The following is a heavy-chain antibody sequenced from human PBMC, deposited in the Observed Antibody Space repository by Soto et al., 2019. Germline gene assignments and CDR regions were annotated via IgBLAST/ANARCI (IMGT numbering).Heavy chain of an antibody. CDR1: GFTFSSYA. Sequence: EVQLLESGGGLVQPGGSLRLSCAASGFTFSSYAMSWVRQAPGKGLEWVSAISGSGGSTYYADSVKGRFTISRDNSKNTLYLQMNSLRAEDTAVYYCAKEGCSGGSCYPGTYGMDVWGQGTTVTVSS. CDR3: AKEGCSGGSCYPGTYGMDV. J-gene: IGHJ6*02. V-gene: IGHV3-23*01. CDR2: ISGSGGST. D-gene: IGHD2-15*01.